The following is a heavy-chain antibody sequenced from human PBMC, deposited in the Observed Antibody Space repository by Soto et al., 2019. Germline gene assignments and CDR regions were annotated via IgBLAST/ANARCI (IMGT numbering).Heavy chain of an antibody. D-gene: IGHD3-9*01. J-gene: IGHJ5*02. CDR1: GGSFSGDY. Sequence: PSETLSLTCAVYGGSFSGDYWSWIRQPPGKGLEWIGEINHSGSPNYNPSLKSRVTISVDTSKHQFSLKLSSVTAADTAVYYCARGIDYNWFDPWGQGTLVTVSS. V-gene: IGHV4-34*01. CDR3: ARGIDYNWFDP. CDR2: INHSGSP.